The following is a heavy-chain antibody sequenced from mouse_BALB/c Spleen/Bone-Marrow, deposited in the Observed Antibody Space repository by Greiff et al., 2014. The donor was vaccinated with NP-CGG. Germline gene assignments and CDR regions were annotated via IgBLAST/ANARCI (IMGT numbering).Heavy chain of an antibody. D-gene: IGHD2-1*01. CDR1: GFTFSDYG. Sequence: EVKLMESGGALVQPGGSRKLSCAASGFTFSDYGMAWVRQAPGKGPEWVAFISNLAYSIYYTDTVTGRFTISRENAKNTLYLEMSSQRSEDTAMYYCARETTRGAMDYWGQGTSVTVSS. CDR3: ARETTRGAMDY. CDR2: ISNLAYSI. J-gene: IGHJ4*01. V-gene: IGHV5-15*02.